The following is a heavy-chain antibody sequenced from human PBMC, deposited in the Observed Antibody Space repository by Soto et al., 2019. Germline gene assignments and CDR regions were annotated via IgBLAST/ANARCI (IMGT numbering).Heavy chain of an antibody. Sequence: PSETLSLTCAVSGFFISSGNYWGFIRKPPGKGLEWIGSIFHGGNTYYNPSLKSRVTISVDTSKNQFSLKLSSVTAADTAVYYCARHLAYYYDSSGYYYFNWFDPWGQGTLVTVSS. CDR1: GFFISSGNY. D-gene: IGHD3-22*01. V-gene: IGHV4-38-2*01. J-gene: IGHJ5*02. CDR2: IFHGGNT. CDR3: ARHLAYYYDSSGYYYFNWFDP.